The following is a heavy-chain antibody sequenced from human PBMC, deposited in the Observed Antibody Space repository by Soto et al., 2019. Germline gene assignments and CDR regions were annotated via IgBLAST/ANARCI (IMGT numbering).Heavy chain of an antibody. J-gene: IGHJ6*02. CDR2: VNPNNGNT. CDR1: EDTFAYYD. Sequence: QAQLEQSGAEVKKPGASVRVSCKASEDTFAYYDIIWVRQAPGQGLEWMGWVNPNNGNTGYAPKFQGRVTMTRDTSTRTAYLEMSGLRSDDTAVYYCSRSEVGDFMDVWGRGTTVIVSS. V-gene: IGHV1-8*01. D-gene: IGHD3-16*01. CDR3: SRSEVGDFMDV.